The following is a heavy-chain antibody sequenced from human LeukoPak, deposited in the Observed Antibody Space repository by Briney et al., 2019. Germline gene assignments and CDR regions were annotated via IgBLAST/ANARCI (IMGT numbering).Heavy chain of an antibody. D-gene: IGHD6-13*01. CDR3: ARDGSSSWYEGYYYYGMDV. CDR2: INHSGST. V-gene: IGHV4-39*07. J-gene: IGHJ6*02. CDR1: GGSISSSSYY. Sequence: SETLSLTCTVSGGSISSSSYYWGWIRQPPGKGLEWIGEINHSGSTNYNPSLKSRVTISVDTSKNQFSLKLSSVTAADTAVYYCARDGSSSWYEGYYYYGMDVWGQGTTVTVSS.